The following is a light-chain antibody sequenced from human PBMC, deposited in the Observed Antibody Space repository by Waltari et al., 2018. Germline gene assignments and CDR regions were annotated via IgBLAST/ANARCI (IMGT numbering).Light chain of an antibody. Sequence: DIMVTQSPLSLPVTPGEPASLSCTSTQSLLQSNGYDYLDWYLQKPGQAPQLLMYLGSNRASGVPDRLSGSGSGTNFTLKISRVEAEDVGVYYCMQGLQPPWTFGQGTKVEI. CDR3: MQGLQPPWT. J-gene: IGKJ1*01. CDR2: LGS. V-gene: IGKV2-28*01. CDR1: QSLLQSNGYDY.